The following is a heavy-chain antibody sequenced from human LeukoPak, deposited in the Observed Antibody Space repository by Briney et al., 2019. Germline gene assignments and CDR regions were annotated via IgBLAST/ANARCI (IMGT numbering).Heavy chain of an antibody. CDR3: ASRTVAAFDI. V-gene: IGHV3-9*01. J-gene: IGHJ3*02. Sequence: PGGSLRLSCAASGFTFDDYAMHWVRQAPGKGLEWVSGISWNSGSIGYADSVKGRFTISRDNAKNSLYLQMNSLRAEDTALYYCASRTVAAFDIWGQGTMVTVSS. D-gene: IGHD1-14*01. CDR1: GFTFDDYA. CDR2: ISWNSGSI.